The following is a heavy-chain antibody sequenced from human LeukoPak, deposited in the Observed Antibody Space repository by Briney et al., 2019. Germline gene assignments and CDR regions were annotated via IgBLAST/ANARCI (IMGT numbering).Heavy chain of an antibody. V-gene: IGHV4-59*01. J-gene: IGHJ4*02. Sequence: SETLSLTCTVSGASISTYYWSWLRQPPGKGLEWIGYIFYSGSANYNPSLKRRVTISVDTSKNQFSLKLSSVTAADTAVYYCARDYYDSSGYPLRGYYFDYWGQGTLVTVSS. CDR1: GASISTYY. CDR2: IFYSGSA. D-gene: IGHD3-22*01. CDR3: ARDYYDSSGYPLRGYYFDY.